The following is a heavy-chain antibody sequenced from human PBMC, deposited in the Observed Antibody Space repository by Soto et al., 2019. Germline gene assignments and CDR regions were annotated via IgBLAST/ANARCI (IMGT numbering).Heavy chain of an antibody. CDR3: ASLSVSLRFLAPSGMDA. CDR2: IYYSGST. CDR1: GGSISSSSYY. V-gene: IGHV4-39*01. J-gene: IGHJ6*02. D-gene: IGHD3-3*01. Sequence: SETLSLTCTVSGGSISSSSYYWGWIRQPPGKGLEWIGSIYYSGSTYYNPSLKSRVTISVDTSKNQFSPKLSSVTAADTAVYYCASLSVSLRFLAPSGMDAWGQGTTVPVSS.